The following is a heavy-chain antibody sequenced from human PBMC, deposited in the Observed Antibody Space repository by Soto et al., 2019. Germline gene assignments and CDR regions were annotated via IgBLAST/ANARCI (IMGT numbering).Heavy chain of an antibody. V-gene: IGHV4-59*01. CDR2: IYYSGET. J-gene: IGHJ6*02. Sequence: QVHLQESGPGLVKPSETLSLTCTVSGDSISRYYWSWIRLSPGKGLEWIGYIYYSGETNYNPSVKRRVTISVDSTKKQFSLKLSTVTSADTAVYYCARDQGGEFLKGSGMDGWGQGTRVNVS. D-gene: IGHD3-10*01. CDR3: ARDQGGEFLKGSGMDG. CDR1: GDSISRYY.